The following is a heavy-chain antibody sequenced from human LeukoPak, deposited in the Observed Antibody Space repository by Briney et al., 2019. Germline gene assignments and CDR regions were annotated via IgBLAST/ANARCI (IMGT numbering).Heavy chain of an antibody. CDR1: GGSISTHY. Sequence: SETLSLTCTVSGGSISTHYWTWIRQPAGKGLEWIGRMQLSGSTGYNPSLKSRVSMSLETSKNQFSLRLNSVTAADTAIYYCARGGDTFDKWGQGTMVTVSS. D-gene: IGHD5-18*01. J-gene: IGHJ3*02. V-gene: IGHV4-4*07. CDR2: MQLSGST. CDR3: ARGGDTFDK.